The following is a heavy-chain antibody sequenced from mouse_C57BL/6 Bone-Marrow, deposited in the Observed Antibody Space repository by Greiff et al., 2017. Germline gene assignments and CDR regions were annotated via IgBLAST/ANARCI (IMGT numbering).Heavy chain of an antibody. J-gene: IGHJ3*01. Sequence: QVQLQESGPGILQPSQTLSLTCSFSGFSLSTFGMGVGWIRHPSGKGLVWLAHIWWDDAKYYNPALKSRLTISKDTSKKQVCLTIADVDAADSATYYYARIGSGFAYWGQGTLVTVSA. V-gene: IGHV8-8*01. CDR2: IWWDDAK. CDR1: GFSLSTFGMG. CDR3: ARIGSGFAY.